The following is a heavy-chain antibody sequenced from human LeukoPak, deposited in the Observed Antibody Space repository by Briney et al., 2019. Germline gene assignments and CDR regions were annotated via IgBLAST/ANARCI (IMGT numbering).Heavy chain of an antibody. D-gene: IGHD3-10*01. Sequence: SETLSLTCAVSGGSISSGGYYWSWIRQPPGKGLEGIGYIYHSGSTYYNPSLKSRVTISVDTSKNQFSLKLSSVTAADTAVYYCARHYGSGSYYRSDAFDIWGQGTMVTVSS. CDR2: IYHSGST. CDR3: ARHYGSGSYYRSDAFDI. J-gene: IGHJ3*02. CDR1: GGSISSGGYY. V-gene: IGHV4-30-2*03.